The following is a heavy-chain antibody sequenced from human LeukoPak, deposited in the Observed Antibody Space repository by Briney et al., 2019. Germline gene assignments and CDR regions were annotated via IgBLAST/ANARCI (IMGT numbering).Heavy chain of an antibody. CDR2: IFPGDSDT. CDR3: ATSESQTRFDY. V-gene: IGHV5-51*01. Sequence: GESLKISCKGSGYSFTTYWIGWVRQMPGKGLEWIGIIFPGDSDTTYSPSLQGQVTISADKSINTAYLQWSSLRASDTAMYYCATSESQTRFDYWGQGTLVTVSS. J-gene: IGHJ4*02. D-gene: IGHD1/OR15-1a*01. CDR1: GYSFTTYW.